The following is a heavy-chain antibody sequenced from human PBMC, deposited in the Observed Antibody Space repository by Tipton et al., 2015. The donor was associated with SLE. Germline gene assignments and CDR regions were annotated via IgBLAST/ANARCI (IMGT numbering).Heavy chain of an antibody. D-gene: IGHD6-19*01. V-gene: IGHV3-64*02. J-gene: IGHJ4*02. CDR3: AKGLSAFSGWRSGTFDF. CDR1: GFTFSSYA. CDR2: ISSNGGST. Sequence: SLRLSCAASGFTFSSYAMHWVRQAPGKGLEYVSAISSNGGSTYYADSVKGRFTISRDNSKNTLYLQMGSLRAEDTAVYYCAKGLSAFSGWRSGTFDFWGQGTLVTVSS.